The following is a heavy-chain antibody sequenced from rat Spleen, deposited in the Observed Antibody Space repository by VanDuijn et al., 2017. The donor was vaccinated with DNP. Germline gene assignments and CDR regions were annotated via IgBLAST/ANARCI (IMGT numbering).Heavy chain of an antibody. J-gene: IGHJ2*01. CDR1: GFTFSDYY. Sequence: EVQLVESGGGLVQPGRSLKLSCAASGFTFSDYYMAWVRQAPTKGLEWVAYINYNGYSTYYGDSVKGRFTISRDNAKSTLYLHMNSLRSEDMATYYCARHVLHLRVWDYWGQGVMVTVSS. D-gene: IGHD1-4*01. CDR3: ARHVLHLRVWDY. V-gene: IGHV5-22*01. CDR2: INYNGYST.